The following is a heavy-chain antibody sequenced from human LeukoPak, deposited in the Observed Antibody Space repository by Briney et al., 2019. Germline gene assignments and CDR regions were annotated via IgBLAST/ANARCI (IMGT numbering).Heavy chain of an antibody. V-gene: IGHV3-30*18. CDR1: GFTFDHYA. CDR3: AKDVSWNWFDP. Sequence: GGSLRLSCAASGFTFDHYAIHWVRQAPGKGLEWVAVISYDGSNKYYADSVKGRFTISRDNSKNTLYLQMNTLRAEDTAVYYCAKDVSWNWFDPWGQGTLVTVSS. J-gene: IGHJ5*02. CDR2: ISYDGSNK.